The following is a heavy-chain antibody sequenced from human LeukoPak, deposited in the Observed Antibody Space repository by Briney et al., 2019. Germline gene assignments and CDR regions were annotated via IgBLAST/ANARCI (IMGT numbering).Heavy chain of an antibody. CDR1: GFTFSSPA. CDR3: AKNPDYDVLTGTSFDY. V-gene: IGHV3-23*01. D-gene: IGHD3-9*01. CDR2: ITPSGDGT. J-gene: IGHJ4*02. Sequence: GGSLRLSCAASGFTFSSPAMSWIRQTPGKGLEWVSSITPSGDGTYYAASVKGRFTISRDNSKNTLYLQMNSLEADEDTAIYYCAKNPDYDVLTGTSFDYWGQGALVTVSS.